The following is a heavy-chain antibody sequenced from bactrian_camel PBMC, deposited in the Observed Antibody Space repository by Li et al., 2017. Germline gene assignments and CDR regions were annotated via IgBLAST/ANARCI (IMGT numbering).Heavy chain of an antibody. CDR2: IEGDGTT. Sequence: HVQLVESGGGSVRAGGSLRLSCTAYEYPYSSYCMGWFRQAPGKEREGVAAIEGDGTTNYADSVKGRFTISKDNAKNTLYLQMNSLKPEDTATYYCAVGGAIAACDRYLEVWGQGTQVTVS. D-gene: IGHD4*01. J-gene: IGHJ2*01. CDR3: AVGGAIAACDRYLEV. V-gene: IGHV3S53*01. CDR1: EYPYSSYC.